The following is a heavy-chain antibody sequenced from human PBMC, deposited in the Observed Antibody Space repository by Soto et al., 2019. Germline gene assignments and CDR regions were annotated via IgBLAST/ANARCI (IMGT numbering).Heavy chain of an antibody. CDR1: GGSVSSGSYY. V-gene: IGHV4-39*01. D-gene: IGHD6-13*01. CDR3: ASTGFKIAAAGTPIFGMDV. Sequence: SETLSLTCTVSGGSVSSGSYYWSWIRQPPGKGLEWIGYIYYSGSTYYNPSLKSRVTISVDTSKNQFSLKLSSVTAADTAVYYCASTGFKIAAAGTPIFGMDVWGQGTTVTVSS. CDR2: IYYSGST. J-gene: IGHJ6*02.